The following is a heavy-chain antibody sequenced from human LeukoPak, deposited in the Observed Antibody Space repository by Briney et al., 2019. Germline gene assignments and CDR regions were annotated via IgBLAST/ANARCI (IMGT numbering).Heavy chain of an antibody. CDR1: GGTFSSYA. CDR2: IIPIFGTA. D-gene: IGHD6-19*01. CDR3: AREGGSGWYRGWFDP. J-gene: IGHJ5*02. Sequence: SVKVSCKASGGTFSSYAISWVRQAPGQGLEWMGGIIPIFGTANYAQKFQGRVTITADESTSTAYMELSSLRSEDTAVYFCAREGGSGWYRGWFDPWGQGTLVTVSS. V-gene: IGHV1-69*01.